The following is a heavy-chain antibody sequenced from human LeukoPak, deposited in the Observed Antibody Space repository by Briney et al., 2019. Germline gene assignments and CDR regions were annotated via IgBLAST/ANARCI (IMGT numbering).Heavy chain of an antibody. D-gene: IGHD3-3*01. CDR2: IYHSGST. CDR3: ARSALGVALNY. Sequence: SETLSLTCTVSGGSISSSSYFWGWIRQPPGKGLEWIGYIYHSGSTYYNPSLKSRVTISVDRSKNQFSLKLSSVTAADTAVYYCARSALGVALNYWGQGTLVTVSS. V-gene: IGHV4-39*07. J-gene: IGHJ4*02. CDR1: GGSISSSSYF.